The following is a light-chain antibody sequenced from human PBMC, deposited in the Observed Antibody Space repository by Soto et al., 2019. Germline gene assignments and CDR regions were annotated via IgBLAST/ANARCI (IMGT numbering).Light chain of an antibody. CDR1: QTVSNSY. J-gene: IGKJ1*01. CDR3: KQYASSPWT. Sequence: EIVLTQSPGTLSLSPGVRATLSCRASQTVSNSYLAWYQQTPGQAPRLLIYSASKRATGIPDRFSGSESGTDFTLTISRLEPEDFAVYYCKQYASSPWTFGQGTKMDIK. V-gene: IGKV3-20*01. CDR2: SAS.